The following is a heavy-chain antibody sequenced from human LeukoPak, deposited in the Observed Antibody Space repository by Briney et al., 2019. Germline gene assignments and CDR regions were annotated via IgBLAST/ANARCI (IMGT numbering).Heavy chain of an antibody. CDR2: IYYSGST. CDR3: AREGKAVARYFDY. J-gene: IGHJ4*02. CDR1: GGSISSYY. D-gene: IGHD6-19*01. V-gene: IGHV4-59*01. Sequence: PSETLSLTCTVSGGSISSYYWSWIRQPPGKGLEWIGYIYYSGSTNYNLSLKSRVTISVDTSKNQFSLKLSSVTAADTAVYYCAREGKAVARYFDYWGQGTLVTVSS.